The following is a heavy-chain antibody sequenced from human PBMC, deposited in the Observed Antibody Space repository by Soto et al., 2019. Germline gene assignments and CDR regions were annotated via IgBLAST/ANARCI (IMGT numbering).Heavy chain of an antibody. D-gene: IGHD3-3*01. Sequence: GGSLRLSCAASGFTFSSHAMNWVRQAPGRGLEWVSTIGGSGAGTYYADSVKGRFTISRDNSKNTLYLQMNSLRAEDTATYYCGWGITIFGVVTDPFDYWGQGTLVTVSS. J-gene: IGHJ4*02. V-gene: IGHV3-23*01. CDR2: IGGSGAGT. CDR1: GFTFSSHA. CDR3: GWGITIFGVVTDPFDY.